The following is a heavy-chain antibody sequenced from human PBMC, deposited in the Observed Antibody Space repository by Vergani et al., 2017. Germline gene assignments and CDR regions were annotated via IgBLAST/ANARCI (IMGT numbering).Heavy chain of an antibody. D-gene: IGHD4-17*01. CDR1: GGTFSSYA. CDR2: SIPILGIA. J-gene: IGHJ4*02. Sequence: QVQLVQSGAEVKKPGSSVKVSCKASGGTFSSYAISWVRQAPGKGLEWMGRSIPILGIANYAQKFQGRVTITADKSTSTAYMELSSLRSEDTAVYYCARAQGPTTVTTFIDYWGQGTLVTVSS. V-gene: IGHV1-69*04. CDR3: ARAQGPTTVTTFIDY.